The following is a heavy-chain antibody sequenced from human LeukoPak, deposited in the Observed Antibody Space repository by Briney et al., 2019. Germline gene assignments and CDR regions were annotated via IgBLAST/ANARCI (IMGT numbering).Heavy chain of an antibody. CDR2: IHPDGSTT. V-gene: IGHV3-74*03. J-gene: IGHJ5*02. Sequence: GGSLRLSCVGSGFTISNYWMHWVRQAPGTGLVWVSRIHPDGSTTTYADSVKGRFTISRDNAKNTLYLQMNSLRAEDTAVYYCAPQQTYSPYNWFDPWGQGTLVTVSS. CDR3: APQQTYSPYNWFDP. CDR1: GFTISNYW. D-gene: IGHD5-12*01.